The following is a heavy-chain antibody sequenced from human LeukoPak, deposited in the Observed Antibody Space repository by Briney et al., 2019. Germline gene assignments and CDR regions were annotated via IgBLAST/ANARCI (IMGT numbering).Heavy chain of an antibody. Sequence: GSLRLSCAASGFTFSSYAMHWARQAPGKGLEWVAVISYDGSNKYYADSVKGRFTISRDNSKNTLYLQMSSLRAEDTAVYYCARDREQQLVANWFDPWGQGTLVTVSA. CDR2: ISYDGSNK. J-gene: IGHJ5*02. V-gene: IGHV3-30-3*01. CDR1: GFTFSSYA. D-gene: IGHD6-13*01. CDR3: ARDREQQLVANWFDP.